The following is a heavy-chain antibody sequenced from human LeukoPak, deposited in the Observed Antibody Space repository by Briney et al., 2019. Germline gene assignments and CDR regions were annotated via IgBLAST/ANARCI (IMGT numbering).Heavy chain of an antibody. J-gene: IGHJ4*02. CDR3: AKDIRYLGFVFDY. CDR1: GFTFSSYG. D-gene: IGHD3-3*02. V-gene: IGHV3-30*18. CDR2: ISYDGSNK. Sequence: PGGSLRLSCAASGFTFSSYGMHWVRQAPGKGLEWVAVISYDGSNKYYADSVKGRFTISRDNSKNTLYLQMNSLRAEDTAVYYCAKDIRYLGFVFDYWGQGTLVTVSS.